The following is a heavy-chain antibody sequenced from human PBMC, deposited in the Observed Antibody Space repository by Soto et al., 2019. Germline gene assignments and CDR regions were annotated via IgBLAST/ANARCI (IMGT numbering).Heavy chain of an antibody. Sequence: PSQTLSLTCAISGDRVSSNSAAWNWIRQSPSRGLEWLGRTSYRSKWYKDYAVSVKSRITINPDTSNNQFSLQLNSVTPEDTAGYYCARGDSSGWSRGGFDYWGQGAMVTVSS. CDR3: ARGDSSGWSRGGFDY. V-gene: IGHV6-1*01. CDR2: TSYRSKWYK. CDR1: GDRVSSNSAA. J-gene: IGHJ4*02. D-gene: IGHD6-19*01.